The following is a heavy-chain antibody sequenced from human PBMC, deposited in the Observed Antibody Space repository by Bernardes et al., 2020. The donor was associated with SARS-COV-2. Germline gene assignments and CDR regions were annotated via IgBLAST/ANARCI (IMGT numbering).Heavy chain of an antibody. J-gene: IGHJ6*02. D-gene: IGHD6-19*01. Sequence: SETLSLTCTVSGGSISSCSYYCSWIRQPAGKGLEWIGRIYTSGSTNYNPSLKSRVTISVDTSKNQFSLKLSSVTAADTAVYYCARNWLVPHYYYGMDVWGQGTTVTVSS. CDR1: GGSISSCSYY. CDR3: ARNWLVPHYYYGMDV. CDR2: IYTSGST. V-gene: IGHV4-61*02.